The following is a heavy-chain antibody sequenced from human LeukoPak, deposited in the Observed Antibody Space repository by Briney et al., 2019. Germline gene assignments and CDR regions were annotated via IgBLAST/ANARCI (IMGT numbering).Heavy chain of an antibody. Sequence: SETLSLTCTVSGGSISNYYWSWIRQPPGKGLEWIGYIYYSGSTNYNPSLKSRVTMSVDTSKNQFSLRLSSMTAADTAVYFCARYASEKYFDYWGQGTLVTVPS. D-gene: IGHD3-10*01. CDR2: IYYSGST. V-gene: IGHV4-59*01. CDR3: ARYASEKYFDY. J-gene: IGHJ4*02. CDR1: GGSISNYY.